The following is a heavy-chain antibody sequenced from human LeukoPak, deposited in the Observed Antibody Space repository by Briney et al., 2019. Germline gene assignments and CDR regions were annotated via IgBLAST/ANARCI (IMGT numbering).Heavy chain of an antibody. V-gene: IGHV4-39*01. D-gene: IGHD4-17*01. CDR2: IFHHGST. CDR3: ARTRIDYGDYHDAFDI. Sequence: PSQTLSLTCTVSGGSISSSSYYWGWIRQPPGRGLEWIGSIFHHGSTYHNPSLKSRVTISVDTSKNQFSLKVNSVTAADTAVYYCARTRIDYGDYHDAFDIWGQGTMVTVSS. CDR1: GGSISSSSYY. J-gene: IGHJ3*02.